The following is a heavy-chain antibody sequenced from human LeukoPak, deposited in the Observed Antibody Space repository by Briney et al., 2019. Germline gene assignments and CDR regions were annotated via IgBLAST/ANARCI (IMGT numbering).Heavy chain of an antibody. CDR3: AKGTVGATNVGDYFDY. V-gene: IGHV3-23*01. CDR2: ISGSGGST. D-gene: IGHD1-26*01. CDR1: GFTFDNYA. J-gene: IGHJ4*02. Sequence: HGGSLRLSCAASGFTFDNYAMSWVRQAPGKGLEWVSAISGSGGSTYYADSVKGRFTISRDNSKNTLYLQMNSLRAEDTAVYYCAKGTVGATNVGDYFDYWGQGTLVTVSS.